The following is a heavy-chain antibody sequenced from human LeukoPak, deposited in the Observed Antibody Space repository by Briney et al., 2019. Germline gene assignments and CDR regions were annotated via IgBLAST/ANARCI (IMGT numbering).Heavy chain of an antibody. V-gene: IGHV3-49*04. D-gene: IGHD3-3*01. J-gene: IGHJ4*02. CDR1: GFTSGDHS. CDR2: ITSKPYGEAS. Sequence: GRSLRLSCTGSGFTSGDHSMSWVRQAPGKGLEWVGFITSKPYGEASHYAASVSGRFSFSRDDSKSIAYLQMNSLKTEDTAVYYCVRHDGMVLPVWGQGTLVTVSS. CDR3: VRHDGMVLPV.